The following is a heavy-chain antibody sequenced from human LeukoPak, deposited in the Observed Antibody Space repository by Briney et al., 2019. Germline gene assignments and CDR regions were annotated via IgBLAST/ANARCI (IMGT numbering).Heavy chain of an antibody. Sequence: ASVKVSCKASGYTFTSYGISWVRQAPGQGLEWMGWVSAYNGNTNYAQKLQGRVTMTTDTSTSTAYMELRSLRSDDTAVYYCARAAWEYNWFDPWGQGTLVTVSS. CDR1: GYTFTSYG. CDR2: VSAYNGNT. D-gene: IGHD1-26*01. CDR3: ARAAWEYNWFDP. J-gene: IGHJ5*02. V-gene: IGHV1-18*01.